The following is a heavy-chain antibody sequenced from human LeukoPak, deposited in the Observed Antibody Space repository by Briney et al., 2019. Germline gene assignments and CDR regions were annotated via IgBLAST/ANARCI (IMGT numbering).Heavy chain of an antibody. CDR2: IYYSGST. CDR1: GGSISSGDYY. D-gene: IGHD2-8*01. Sequence: SKTLSLTCTVSGGSISSGDYYWGWIRQPPGKGLEWIGYIYYSGSTYYNPSLKSRVTISVDTSKNQFSLKLSSVTAADTAVYYCARARKGGYCTNGVCSPYYYYYMDVWGKGTTVTVSS. V-gene: IGHV4-30-4*08. CDR3: ARARKGGYCTNGVCSPYYYYYMDV. J-gene: IGHJ6*03.